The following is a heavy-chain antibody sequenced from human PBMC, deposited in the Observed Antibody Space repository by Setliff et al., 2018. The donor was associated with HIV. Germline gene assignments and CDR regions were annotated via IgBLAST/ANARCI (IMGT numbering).Heavy chain of an antibody. CDR1: GYTFTDYY. J-gene: IGHJ4*02. Sequence: GASVKVSCKASGYTFTDYYMHWVQQAPGKGLEWVGRVDPEDDETLFAENFQGRVTITADTSTDTAYMELTSLRDEDTAVYYCARAPPNTVVNFFDLWGQGILVTVSS. D-gene: IGHD2-15*01. V-gene: IGHV1-69-2*01. CDR2: VDPEDDET. CDR3: ARAPPNTVVNFFDL.